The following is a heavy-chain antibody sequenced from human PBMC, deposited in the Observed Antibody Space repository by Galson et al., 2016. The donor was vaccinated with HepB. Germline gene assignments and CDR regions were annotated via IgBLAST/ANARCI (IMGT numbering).Heavy chain of an antibody. CDR3: AKSVGVQLWLDHAFDI. J-gene: IGHJ3*02. D-gene: IGHD5-18*01. CDR1: GFTFNTYG. Sequence: SLRLSCADSGFTFNTYGMNWVRQAPGKGLEWVAVISYDGSSKYYADSVKGRFTISRDNSKNTLYVQMNSLRAEDTAVYYCAKSVGVQLWLDHAFDIWGQGTMVTVSS. V-gene: IGHV3-30*18. CDR2: ISYDGSSK.